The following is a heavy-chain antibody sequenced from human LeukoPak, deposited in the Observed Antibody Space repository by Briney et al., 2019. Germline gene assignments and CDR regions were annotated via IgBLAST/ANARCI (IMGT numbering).Heavy chain of an antibody. CDR2: ISSDSSTI. V-gene: IGHV3-48*01. CDR3: ARVGGYVYLNY. J-gene: IGHJ4*02. Sequence: GGSLRLSCAASGFTFSSYSMNWVRQAPGKGLEWVSYISSDSSTIYYADSVKGRFTISRDNGKNSLYLEMKSLRADDTAVYYWARVGGYVYLNYWGRGPLSPVS. CDR1: GFTFSSYS. D-gene: IGHD5-12*01.